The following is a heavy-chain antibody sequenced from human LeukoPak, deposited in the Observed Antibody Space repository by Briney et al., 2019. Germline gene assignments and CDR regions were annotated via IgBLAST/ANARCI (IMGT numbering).Heavy chain of an antibody. D-gene: IGHD3-22*01. CDR1: GFTFSSYG. CDR3: ARGHFFTWTYYDSSGYQDGWFDP. V-gene: IGHV3-30*03. CDR2: ISYDGSNK. Sequence: GRSLRLSCAASGFTFSSYGMHWVRQAPGKGLEWVAVISYDGSNKYYADSVKGRFTISRDNSKNTLYLEMNSLRAEDTAVYYCARGHFFTWTYYDSSGYQDGWFDPWGQGTLVTVSS. J-gene: IGHJ5*02.